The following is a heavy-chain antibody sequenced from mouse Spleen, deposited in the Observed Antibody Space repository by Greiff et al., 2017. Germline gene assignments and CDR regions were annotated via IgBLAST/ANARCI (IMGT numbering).Heavy chain of an antibody. V-gene: IGHV1-54*01. CDR3: ARDGSTVVAPYFDD. Sequence: VQLQQSGAELVRPGTSVKVSCKASGYAFTDYLIEWVKQRPGQGLEWIGVINPGSGGTNYNEKFKGKATLTADKSSSTAYMQLSSLTSEDSAVYFCARDGSTVVAPYFDDWGAGTTVTVSS. J-gene: IGHJ1*01. CDR1: GYAFTDYL. D-gene: IGHD1-1*01. CDR2: INPGSGGT.